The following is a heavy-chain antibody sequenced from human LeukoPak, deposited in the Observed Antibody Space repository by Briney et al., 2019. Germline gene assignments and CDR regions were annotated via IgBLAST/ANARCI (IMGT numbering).Heavy chain of an antibody. D-gene: IGHD3-10*01. J-gene: IGHJ4*02. V-gene: IGHV1-2*02. CDR2: INPNSGGT. Sequence: ASVKVSCKASGYTFTGYYMHWVRQAPGQGLEWMGWINPNSGGTNYAQKFQGRVTMTRDTSISTAYMELSRLRSDDTAVYYCARGRFGELSPFYFDYWGQGTLVTVSS. CDR1: GYTFTGYY. CDR3: ARGRFGELSPFYFDY.